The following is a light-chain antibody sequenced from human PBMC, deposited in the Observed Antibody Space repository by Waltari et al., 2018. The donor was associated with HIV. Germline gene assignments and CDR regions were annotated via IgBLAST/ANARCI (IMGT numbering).Light chain of an antibody. CDR2: DAS. CDR3: QQYDNLPRT. V-gene: IGKV1-33*01. Sequence: DIQMTQSPSSLSASVRDRVTITCQASQDISNYLNWYQQKPGKAPKLLIYDASNLETGVPSRFSGSGSGTDFTFTISSLQPEDIATYYCQQYDNLPRTFGPGTKVDIK. J-gene: IGKJ3*01. CDR1: QDISNY.